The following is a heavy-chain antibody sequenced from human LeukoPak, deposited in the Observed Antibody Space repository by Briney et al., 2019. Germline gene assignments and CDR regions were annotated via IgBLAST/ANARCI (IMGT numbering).Heavy chain of an antibody. D-gene: IGHD1-26*01. V-gene: IGHV1-2*02. J-gene: IGHJ3*02. CDR1: GYTFTGYY. CDR2: INPNSGGT. Sequence: GASVKVSCKASGYTFTGYYMHWVRQAPGQGLEWMGWINPNSGGTNYAQKFQGRVTMTRDTSISTAYMELSRLRSDDTAVYYCARDLGGSYGHAFDIWGQGTMVTVSS. CDR3: ARDLGGSYGHAFDI.